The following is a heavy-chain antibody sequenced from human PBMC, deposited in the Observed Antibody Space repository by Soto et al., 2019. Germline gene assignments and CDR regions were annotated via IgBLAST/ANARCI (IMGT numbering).Heavy chain of an antibody. Sequence: SVKVSCKASGGTFSSYAISWVRQAPGQGLEWMGGIIPIFGTANYAHKFQGRVTITADESTSTAYMELSSLRSEDTAVYYCARLTFHYALSGMDVWGQVTTGTVAS. D-gene: IGHD3-16*01. J-gene: IGHJ6*02. CDR3: ARLTFHYALSGMDV. CDR1: GGTFSSYA. CDR2: IIPIFGTA. V-gene: IGHV1-69*13.